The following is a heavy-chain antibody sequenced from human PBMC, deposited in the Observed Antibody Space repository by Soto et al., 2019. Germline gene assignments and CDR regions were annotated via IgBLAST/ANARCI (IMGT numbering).Heavy chain of an antibody. D-gene: IGHD4-4*01. V-gene: IGHV1-46*01. CDR1: GYTFTSYY. Sequence: GASVKVSCKASGYTFTSYYMHWVRQAPGQGLEWMGIINPSGGSTSYAQKFQGRVTMTRDTSTSTVYMELSSLRSEDTAVYYCARGGTHDYSILYYYGMDVWGQGTTVTVSS. J-gene: IGHJ6*02. CDR3: ARGGTHDYSILYYYGMDV. CDR2: INPSGGST.